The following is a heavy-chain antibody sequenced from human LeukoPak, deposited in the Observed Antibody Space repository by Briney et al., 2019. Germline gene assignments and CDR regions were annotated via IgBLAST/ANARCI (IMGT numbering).Heavy chain of an antibody. CDR1: GFTFSSYA. CDR2: IKRTSDGGTR. CDR3: TTDSRSGYGTLVY. D-gene: IGHD3-3*01. J-gene: IGHJ4*02. Sequence: GGSLRLSCAASGFTFSSYAMSWVRQAPGKGLEWVGRIKRTSDGGTRDYAAPVKGRFTISRDDSKNRLYLQMNSLKTEDTAVYYCTTDSRSGYGTLVYWGQGNLVTVSS. V-gene: IGHV3-15*01.